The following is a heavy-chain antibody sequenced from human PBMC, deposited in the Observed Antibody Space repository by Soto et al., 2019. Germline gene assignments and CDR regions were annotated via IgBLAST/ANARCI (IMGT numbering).Heavy chain of an antibody. D-gene: IGHD3-22*01. CDR3: AKGPYSSGYYPFDY. Sequence: PGGSLRLSCAASGFTFRNYGMHWVRQAPGKGLEWVAVTSYDGRNKKYADSVKGRFTISRDNSKNTLYLQMNSLRAEDTAVYYCAKGPYSSGYYPFDYWGQGTLVTVSS. V-gene: IGHV3-30*18. CDR2: TSYDGRNK. J-gene: IGHJ4*02. CDR1: GFTFRNYG.